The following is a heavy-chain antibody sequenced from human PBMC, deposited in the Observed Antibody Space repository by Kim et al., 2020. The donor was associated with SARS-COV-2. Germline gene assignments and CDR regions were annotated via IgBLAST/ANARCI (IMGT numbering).Heavy chain of an antibody. CDR3: TRPYYYDSSGYYFYFDY. V-gene: IGHV3-49*04. Sequence: GGSLRLSCTASGFTFGDYAMSWVRQAPGKGLEWVGFIRSKAYGGTTEYAASVKGRFTISRDDSKSIAYLQMNSLKTEDTAVYYCTRPYYYDSSGYYFYFDYWGQGTLVTVSS. CDR2: IRSKAYGGTT. J-gene: IGHJ4*02. D-gene: IGHD3-22*01. CDR1: GFTFGDYA.